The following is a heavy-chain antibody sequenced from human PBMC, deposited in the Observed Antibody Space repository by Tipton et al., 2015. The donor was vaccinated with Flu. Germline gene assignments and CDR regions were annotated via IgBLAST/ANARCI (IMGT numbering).Heavy chain of an antibody. D-gene: IGHD3-22*01. CDR3: ARDQEYYDSSGYYHYFDY. Sequence: GSLRLSCAASGFTVSSNYMSWVRQAPGKGLEWVSVIYSGGSTYYADSVKGRFTISRDNSKNTLYLQMNSLRAEDTAVYYCARDQEYYDSSGYYHYFDYWGQGTLVTVSS. J-gene: IGHJ4*02. CDR2: IYSGGST. CDR1: GFTVSSNY. V-gene: IGHV3-66*02.